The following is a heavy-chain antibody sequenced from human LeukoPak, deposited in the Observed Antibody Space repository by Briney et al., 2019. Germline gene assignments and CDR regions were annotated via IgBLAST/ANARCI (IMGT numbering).Heavy chain of an antibody. J-gene: IGHJ4*02. CDR1: GFTFSSYA. Sequence: GGSLRLSCAASGFTFSSYAMSWVRQAPGKGLEWVSAISGSGGSTYYADSVKGRFTISRDNSKNTLYLQMNSLRAEDTAVYYCAKAPTNIVVVRYFDYWGQGTLVTVSS. D-gene: IGHD2-15*01. V-gene: IGHV3-23*01. CDR2: ISGSGGST. CDR3: AKAPTNIVVVRYFDY.